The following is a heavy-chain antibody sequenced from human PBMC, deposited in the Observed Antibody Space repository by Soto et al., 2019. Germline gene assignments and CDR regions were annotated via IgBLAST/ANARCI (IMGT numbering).Heavy chain of an antibody. J-gene: IGHJ5*02. V-gene: IGHV3-23*01. CDR3: ARGAAAAGTDWFDA. CDR1: GFTFTSYA. Sequence: GESLKISCAASGFTFTSYAMSWVRQAQGKGLEWVSGVNTPGGNTYYADSVKGRFTISRDNSKNIVYLQMNSLRAEDTAVYYCARGAAAAGTDWFDAWGQGTPVTVSS. CDR2: VNTPGGNT. D-gene: IGHD6-13*01.